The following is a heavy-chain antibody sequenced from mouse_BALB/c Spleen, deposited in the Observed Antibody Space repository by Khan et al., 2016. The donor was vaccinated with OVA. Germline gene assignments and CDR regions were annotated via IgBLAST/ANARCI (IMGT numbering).Heavy chain of an antibody. D-gene: IGHD2-14*01. CDR1: GYTFTSYT. CDR2: INPSNGYP. J-gene: IGHJ3*01. Sequence: VQLQESGAELARPGASVKMSCKASGYTFTSYTIHWIKKRPGQGLEWIGYINPSNGYPNYNQKFKDKATLTTDNSSTTAYLQLSSLTSDDTAVYDCVRDGAYHRNDGWFAYWGQGTLVTVSA. V-gene: IGHV1-4*01. CDR3: VRDGAYHRNDGWFAY.